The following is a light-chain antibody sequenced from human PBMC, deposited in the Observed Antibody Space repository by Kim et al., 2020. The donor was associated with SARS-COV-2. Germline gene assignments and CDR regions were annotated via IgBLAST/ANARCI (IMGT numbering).Light chain of an antibody. Sequence: ASTGDRVTITCRASQGISSYLAWYQQKPGRAPKLLIYAASTLQSGVPSRFSGSGSGTDFTLTISCLQSEDFATYYCQQYYSYPWTFGQGTKVDIK. V-gene: IGKV1-8*01. CDR2: AAS. CDR1: QGISSY. CDR3: QQYYSYPWT. J-gene: IGKJ1*01.